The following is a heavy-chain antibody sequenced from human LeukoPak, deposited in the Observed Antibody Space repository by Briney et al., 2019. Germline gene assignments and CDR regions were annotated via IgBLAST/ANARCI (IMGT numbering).Heavy chain of an antibody. V-gene: IGHV1-69*13. D-gene: IGHD3-3*01. CDR2: IIPIFGTA. Sequence: SVKVSCKASGGTFSSYAISWVRQAPGQGLEWMGGIIPIFGTANYAQKFQGRVTITADESTSTAYMGLSSLRSEDTAVYYCARDLGSVLRFLEWTYYGMDVWGQGTTVTVSS. CDR3: ARDLGSVLRFLEWTYYGMDV. CDR1: GGTFSSYA. J-gene: IGHJ6*02.